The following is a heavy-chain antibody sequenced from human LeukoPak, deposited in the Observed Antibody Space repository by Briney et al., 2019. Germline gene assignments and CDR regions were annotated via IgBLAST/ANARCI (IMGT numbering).Heavy chain of an antibody. V-gene: IGHV3-7*01. Sequence: GGSLRLSCAASEFIFSSYWMSWVRQAPGKGVEWVANINHDGSERYYVDSVKGRFTISRDNAKNSLYLQMNSLRTEDTAVYYCARVWSRYWYFDLWGRGTLVTVSS. CDR2: INHDGSER. D-gene: IGHD2-21*01. CDR3: ARVWSRYWYFDL. J-gene: IGHJ2*01. CDR1: EFIFSSYW.